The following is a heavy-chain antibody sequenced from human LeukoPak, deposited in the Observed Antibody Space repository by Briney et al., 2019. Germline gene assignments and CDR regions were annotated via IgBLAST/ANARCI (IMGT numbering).Heavy chain of an antibody. Sequence: GQSLLISCKGSGYSFTSYWIGWVRQMPGKGLGWMGIIYPGDSDTRYSPSFQGQVTISADKSISTAYLQWSSLKASDTAMYYCARQSYYDILTGSDYYGMDVWGKGTTVAVSS. CDR2: IYPGDSDT. CDR1: GYSFTSYW. D-gene: IGHD3-9*01. CDR3: ARQSYYDILTGSDYYGMDV. J-gene: IGHJ6*04. V-gene: IGHV5-51*01.